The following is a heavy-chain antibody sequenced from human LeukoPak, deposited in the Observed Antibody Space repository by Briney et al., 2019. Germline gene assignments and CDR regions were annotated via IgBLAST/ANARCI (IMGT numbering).Heavy chain of an antibody. CDR1: GYTFTGYY. Sequence: ASVKVSCKASGYTFTGYYMHWVRQAPGQGLEGMGWINPNSGGTNYAQKFQGRVTMTRDTSISTAYMELSRLRSDDTAVYYCARNHYDFWSGYPLGYNWFDPWGQGTLVTVSS. CDR3: ARNHYDFWSGYPLGYNWFDP. J-gene: IGHJ5*02. CDR2: INPNSGGT. V-gene: IGHV1-2*02. D-gene: IGHD3-3*01.